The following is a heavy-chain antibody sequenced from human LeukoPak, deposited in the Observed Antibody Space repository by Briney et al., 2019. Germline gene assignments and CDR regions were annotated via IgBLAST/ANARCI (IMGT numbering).Heavy chain of an antibody. D-gene: IGHD6-13*01. CDR1: GGSITSSSYY. CDR2: IYYTGGT. CDR3: AREVVVGAERGEAAAGTRNYYYYGMDV. V-gene: IGHV4-39*07. J-gene: IGHJ6*02. Sequence: SETLSLTCSVSGGSITSSSYYWGWIRQPPEKGLEWIGSIYYTGGTYYSPSLKSRVTISVDTSKNQFSLKLSSVTAADTAVYYCAREVVVGAERGEAAAGTRNYYYYGMDVWGQGTTVTVSS.